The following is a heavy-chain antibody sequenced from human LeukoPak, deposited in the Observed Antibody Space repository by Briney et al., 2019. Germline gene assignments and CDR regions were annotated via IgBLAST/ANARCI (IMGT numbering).Heavy chain of an antibody. CDR1: GFTFESYS. CDR2: IKHDGSET. J-gene: IGHJ4*02. V-gene: IGHV3-7*01. CDR3: ARHNWYQFDY. Sequence: PGGSLRLSCTASGFTFESYSMTWVRQAPGKGLEWVANIKHDGSETYYVDSVRGRFSVSGDNAKNSVYLQMNSLRAEDTGVYFCARHNWYQFDYWGQGTLVTASS. D-gene: IGHD1-1*01.